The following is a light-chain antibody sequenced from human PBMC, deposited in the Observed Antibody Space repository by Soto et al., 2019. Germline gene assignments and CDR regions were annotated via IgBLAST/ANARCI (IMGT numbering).Light chain of an antibody. V-gene: IGLV1-44*01. Sequence: QSVLTQPPSASGTPGQRVTISCSGSSSNIGSNTVNWYQQLPGTAPKLLIYNNNRRPSGVPDRFSGSKSGTSASLAISGLQSEDEADYYCAAWDDSLNGRGVFGGGTKVTVL. J-gene: IGLJ3*02. CDR3: AAWDDSLNGRGV. CDR2: NNN. CDR1: SSNIGSNT.